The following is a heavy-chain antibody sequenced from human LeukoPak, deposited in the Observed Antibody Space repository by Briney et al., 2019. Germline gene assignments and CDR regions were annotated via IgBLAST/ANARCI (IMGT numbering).Heavy chain of an antibody. J-gene: IGHJ1*01. CDR2: ISSSSSSTI. CDR1: RLTFSSYS. V-gene: IGHV3-48*01. Sequence: GGSLRLSCAASRLTFSSYSMIWVRQAPGKGLEWVSYISSSSSSTIYYADSVKGRFTISRDNAQNSLFLQMNSLRAEDTAVYYCARADFCNSTSCYTAEYFQHWGPGTLVTVSS. CDR3: ARADFCNSTSCYTAEYFQH. D-gene: IGHD2-2*02.